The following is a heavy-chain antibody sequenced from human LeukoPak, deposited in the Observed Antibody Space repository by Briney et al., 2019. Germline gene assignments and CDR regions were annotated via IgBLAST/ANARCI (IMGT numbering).Heavy chain of an antibody. D-gene: IGHD6-19*01. Sequence: PGGSLRLSCAASGFTFSNHWMHWVRQAPGKGLVWVSRINSDMSSTNYADSVKGRFTISRDNAKNTLYLQMNSLRAEDTAVYYCAGDIAVSGNYFDYWGQGTLVTVSS. V-gene: IGHV3-74*01. CDR1: GFTFSNHW. CDR2: INSDMSST. J-gene: IGHJ4*02. CDR3: AGDIAVSGNYFDY.